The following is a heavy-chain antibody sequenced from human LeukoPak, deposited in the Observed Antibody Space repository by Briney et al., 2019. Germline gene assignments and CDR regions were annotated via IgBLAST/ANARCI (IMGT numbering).Heavy chain of an antibody. CDR1: GFTFSSYG. CDR2: IWYDGSNK. Sequence: GGSLRLPCAASGFTFSSYGMHWVRQAPGKGLEWVAVIWYDGSNKYYADSVKGRFTISRDNSKNTLYLQMNSLRAEDTAVYYCAREDSSGWPRVYGMDVWGQGTTVTVSS. D-gene: IGHD6-19*01. V-gene: IGHV3-33*01. CDR3: AREDSSGWPRVYGMDV. J-gene: IGHJ6*02.